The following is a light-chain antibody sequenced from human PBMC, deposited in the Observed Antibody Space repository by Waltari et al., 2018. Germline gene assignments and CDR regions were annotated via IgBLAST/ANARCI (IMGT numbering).Light chain of an antibody. CDR2: KAS. CDR3: QQYNTYWT. J-gene: IGKJ1*01. CDR1: KNLGDW. Sequence: DIQTIQSPSTPSASVGARVSITCRASKNLGDWLAWYQQKPGKAPKLLIYKASTLESGVPSRFSGSGSGTEFTLTISSLQPDDLATYYWQQYNTYWTFGQGTKVEIK. V-gene: IGKV1-5*03.